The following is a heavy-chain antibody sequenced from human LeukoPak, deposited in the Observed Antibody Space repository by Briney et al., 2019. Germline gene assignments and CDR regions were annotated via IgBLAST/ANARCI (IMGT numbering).Heavy chain of an antibody. V-gene: IGHV3-30*02. Sequence: GGSLRLSCAASGFTFSSYGMHWVRQAPGKGLEWVAFIRYDGSNKYYADSMKGRFTISRDNSKNTLYLQMNSLRAEDTAVYYCAKSPSYYDSSGYYYPGYWGQGTLVTVSS. CDR2: IRYDGSNK. CDR3: AKSPSYYDSSGYYYPGY. CDR1: GFTFSSYG. D-gene: IGHD3-22*01. J-gene: IGHJ4*02.